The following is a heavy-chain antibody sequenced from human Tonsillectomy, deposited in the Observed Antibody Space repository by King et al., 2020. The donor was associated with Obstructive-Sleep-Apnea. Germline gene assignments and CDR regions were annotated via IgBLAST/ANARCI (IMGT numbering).Heavy chain of an antibody. Sequence: VQLVESGGGVVQPGRSLRLSCAASGFTFSSYGMHWVRQASGKGLEWVAVISYDGSNKYYADSVKGRFTISRDNSKNTLYLQMNSLRAEDTAVYYCAKGSAGVGSLDYWGQGTLVTVSS. CDR3: AKGSAGVGSLDY. V-gene: IGHV3-30*18. CDR1: GFTFSSYG. D-gene: IGHD3-10*01. CDR2: ISYDGSNK. J-gene: IGHJ4*02.